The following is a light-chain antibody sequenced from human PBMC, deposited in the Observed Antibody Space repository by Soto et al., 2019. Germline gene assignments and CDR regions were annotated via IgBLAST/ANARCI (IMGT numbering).Light chain of an antibody. CDR1: QGINRN. J-gene: IGKJ4*01. Sequence: IVMTQYPATLSVSPGESVTLSCRASQGINRNLAWYQQKPGQAPRLLISGASTGATGIPARFSGSGSGTDFTLTINSLQSEDSAVYYCQQYYTWPVTFGGRAKVDI. CDR3: QQYYTWPVT. CDR2: GAS. V-gene: IGKV3-15*01.